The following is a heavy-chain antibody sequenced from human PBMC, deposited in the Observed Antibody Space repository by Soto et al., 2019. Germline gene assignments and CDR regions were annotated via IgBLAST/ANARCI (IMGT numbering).Heavy chain of an antibody. J-gene: IGHJ6*02. Sequence: EVQLVESGGGLVKPGGSLRLSCAASGFTFSNAWMNWVRQAPGKGLEWVGRIKSKTDGGTTDYAAPVKGRFTISRDNSKXTXYXEMNSLKTEDTAVYYCTTLDGDYPASAWYYYYVMDVWGQGTTVTVSS. CDR1: GFTFSNAW. V-gene: IGHV3-15*07. D-gene: IGHD4-17*01. CDR3: TTLDGDYPASAWYYYYVMDV. CDR2: IKSKTDGGTT.